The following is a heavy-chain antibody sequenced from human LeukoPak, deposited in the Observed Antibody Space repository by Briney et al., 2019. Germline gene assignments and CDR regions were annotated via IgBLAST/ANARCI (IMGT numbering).Heavy chain of an antibody. CDR1: GYTFTTYY. CDR2: INPSGGGT. D-gene: IGHD5-24*01. Sequence: ASVKVSCKASGYTFTTYYMHWVRQAPGQGLVWMGLINPSGGGTRYAQKFQGRVTMTRDTSTSTVYMVLSSLRSEDTAVYYCASGYKTVSVFDHWGQGTLVTVSS. CDR3: ASGYKTVSVFDH. V-gene: IGHV1-46*01. J-gene: IGHJ4*02.